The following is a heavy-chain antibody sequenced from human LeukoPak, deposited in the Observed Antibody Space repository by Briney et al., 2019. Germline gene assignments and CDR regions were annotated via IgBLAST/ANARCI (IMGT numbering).Heavy chain of an antibody. CDR2: INPNSGGT. J-gene: IGHJ4*02. Sequence: ASVKVSCKTSGYTFPSFGISWVRQAPGQGLEWMGWINPNSGGTNYAQKFQGRVTMTRDTSISTAYMELSRLRSDDTAVYYCARDYDYVWGSYRLLDYWGQGTLVTVSS. CDR1: GYTFPSFG. V-gene: IGHV1-2*02. D-gene: IGHD3-16*02. CDR3: ARDYDYVWGSYRLLDY.